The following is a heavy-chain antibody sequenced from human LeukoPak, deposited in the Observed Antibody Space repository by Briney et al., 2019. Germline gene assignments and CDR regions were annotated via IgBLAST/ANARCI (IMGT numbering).Heavy chain of an antibody. V-gene: IGHV3-53*01. J-gene: IGHJ4*02. D-gene: IGHD5-12*01. CDR2: IYSDGST. CDR3: ARDTYSGYDFDY. Sequence: PGGSLRLSCAASGFTVSSNYMSWVRQAPGKGLEWVSVIYSDGSTYYADSVKGRFTISRDNSKNTLYLQMNSLRAEDTAVYYCARDTYSGYDFDYWGQGTLVTVSS. CDR1: GFTVSSNY.